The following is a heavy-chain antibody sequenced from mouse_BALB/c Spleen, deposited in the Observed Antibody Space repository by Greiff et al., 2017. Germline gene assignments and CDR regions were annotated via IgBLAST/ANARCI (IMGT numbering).Heavy chain of an antibody. V-gene: IGHV5-12-2*01. Sequence: EVKLMESGGGLVQPGGSLKLSCAASGFTFSSYTMSWVRQTPEKRLEWVAYISNGGGSTYYPDTVKGRFTISRDNAKNTLYLQMSSLKSEDTAMYYCARHGRDGYPFAYWGQGTLVTVSA. CDR2: ISNGGGST. D-gene: IGHD2-3*01. CDR1: GFTFSSYT. J-gene: IGHJ3*01. CDR3: ARHGRDGYPFAY.